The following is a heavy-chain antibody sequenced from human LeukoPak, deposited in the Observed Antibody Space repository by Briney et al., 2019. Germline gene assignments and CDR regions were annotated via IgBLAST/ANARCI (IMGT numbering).Heavy chain of an antibody. V-gene: IGHV4-39*01. CDR3: ARRRVAATAGWFDP. J-gene: IGHJ5*02. CDR1: GGSVTSTTYY. Sequence: PSETLSLTCTVSGGSVTSTTYYWGWVRQPPGKGLEWVVVVHYNGATYYDPSLKSRVTMSIDTSENQFSLKVTSVTAADTAVYYCARRRVAATAGWFDPWGQGTLVTVSS. D-gene: IGHD2-15*01. CDR2: VHYNGAT.